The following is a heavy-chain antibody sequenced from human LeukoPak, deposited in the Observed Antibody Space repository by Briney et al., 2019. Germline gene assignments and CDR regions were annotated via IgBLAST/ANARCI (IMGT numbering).Heavy chain of an antibody. CDR2: ISSSSSTI. V-gene: IGHV3-48*01. J-gene: IGHJ6*03. Sequence: PGGSLRLSCAASGFTFSNYNMNWVRQAPGKGLEWVSYISSSSSTIYYADSVKGRFTISRDNSKNTLYLQMNSLRAEDTAVYYCAKDADEGYFDWLLTGYMDVWGKGTTVTVSS. D-gene: IGHD3-9*01. CDR3: AKDADEGYFDWLLTGYMDV. CDR1: GFTFSNYN.